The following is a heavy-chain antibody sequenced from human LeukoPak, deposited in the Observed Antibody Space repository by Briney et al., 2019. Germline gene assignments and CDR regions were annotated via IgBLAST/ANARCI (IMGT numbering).Heavy chain of an antibody. J-gene: IGHJ6*02. V-gene: IGHV1-24*01. Sequence: GASVKVSCKVSGYTLTELSMHWERQAPGKGLEWMGGFDPEDGETIYAQKFQGRVTMTEDTSTDTAYMELSSLRSEDTAVYYCATDTHMVRGVITYYYYGMDVWGQGTTVTVSS. CDR1: GYTLTELS. CDR2: FDPEDGET. D-gene: IGHD3-10*01. CDR3: ATDTHMVRGVITYYYYGMDV.